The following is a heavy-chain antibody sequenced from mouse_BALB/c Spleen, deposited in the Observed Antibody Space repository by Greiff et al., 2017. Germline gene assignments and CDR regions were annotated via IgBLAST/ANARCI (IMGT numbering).Heavy chain of an antibody. CDR1: GYSITSGYS. CDR2: IHYSGST. CDR3: ARSGYDGRLYYAMDY. Sequence: EVQLQQSGPDLVKPSQSLSLTCTVTGYSITSGYSWHWIRQFPGNKLEWMGYIHYSGSTNYNPSLKSRISITRDTSKNQFFLQLNSVTTEDTATYYCARSGYDGRLYYAMDYWGQGTSVTVSS. D-gene: IGHD2-14*01. J-gene: IGHJ4*01. V-gene: IGHV3-1*02.